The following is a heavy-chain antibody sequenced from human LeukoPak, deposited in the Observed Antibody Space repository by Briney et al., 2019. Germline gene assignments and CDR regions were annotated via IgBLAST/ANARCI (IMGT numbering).Heavy chain of an antibody. V-gene: IGHV3-33*06. CDR3: AKPRGYTYAQGRDYFDY. Sequence: GRSLRLSCAASGFTFSSYGMHWVRQAPGKGLEWVAVIWYDGSNKYYADSVKGRFTISTDNSKNTLYLQMTSLRAEDTAVYYCAKPRGYTYAQGRDYFDYWGQGTLVTVSS. CDR2: IWYDGSNK. CDR1: GFTFSSYG. J-gene: IGHJ4*02. D-gene: IGHD5-18*01.